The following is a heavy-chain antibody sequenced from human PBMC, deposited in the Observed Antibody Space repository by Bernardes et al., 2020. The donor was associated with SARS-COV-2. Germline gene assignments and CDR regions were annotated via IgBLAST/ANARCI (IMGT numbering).Heavy chain of an antibody. Sequence: ASVKVSCKASGHTFTSYGISWVRQAPGQGLEWMGWISAYNGNTNYAQKLQGRVTMTTDKSTSPAYMELRSLRPDDTAVYYCARDRRLVVVTGQSHYYCYGMDVWGQGTTVTVSS. CDR1: GHTFTSYG. CDR2: ISAYNGNT. V-gene: IGHV1-18*01. CDR3: ARDRRLVVVTGQSHYYCYGMDV. D-gene: IGHD2-15*01. J-gene: IGHJ6*02.